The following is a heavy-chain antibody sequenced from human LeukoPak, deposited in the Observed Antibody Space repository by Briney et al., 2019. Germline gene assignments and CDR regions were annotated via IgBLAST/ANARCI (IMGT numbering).Heavy chain of an antibody. CDR2: IYTSGST. V-gene: IGHV4-4*07. CDR1: GGFISIYY. CDR3: AGLGATLDY. J-gene: IGHJ4*02. D-gene: IGHD5-12*01. Sequence: SETLSLTCTVSGGFISIYYWSCLRQPGGKGLEGIGRIYTSGSTNYNPSLKSRVTMSVDTSKNQFSLKLSSVAAADTAVYYCAGLGATLDYWGQGTLVTVSS.